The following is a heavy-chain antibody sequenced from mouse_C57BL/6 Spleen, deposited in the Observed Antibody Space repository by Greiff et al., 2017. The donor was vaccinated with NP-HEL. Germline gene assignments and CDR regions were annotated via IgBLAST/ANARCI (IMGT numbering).Heavy chain of an antibody. D-gene: IGHD1-1*01. J-gene: IGHJ3*01. CDR3: ARAHGSSYGGFAY. CDR2: IYPGDGDT. Sequence: VQLVESGPELVKPGASVKISCKASGYAFSSSWMNWVKQRPGKGLEWIGRIYPGDGDTNYNGKFKGKATLTADKSSSTAYMQLSSLTSEDSAVYFCARAHGSSYGGFAYWGQGTLVTVSA. V-gene: IGHV1-82*01. CDR1: GYAFSSSW.